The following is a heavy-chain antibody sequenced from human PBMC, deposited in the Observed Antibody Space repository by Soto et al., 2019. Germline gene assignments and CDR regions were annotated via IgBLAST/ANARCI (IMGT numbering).Heavy chain of an antibody. CDR2: IWYDGSNK. Sequence: QVQLVESGGGVVQPGRSLRLSCAASGFTFSSYGMHWVRQAPGKGLEWVAVIWYDGSNKYYADSVKGRFTISRDNSKNAVYLQMNILRAEDTAVYYCARDGYNCALRGLDYWGQGTLVTVSS. CDR3: ARDGYNCALRGLDY. D-gene: IGHD5-12*01. V-gene: IGHV3-33*01. J-gene: IGHJ4*02. CDR1: GFTFSSYG.